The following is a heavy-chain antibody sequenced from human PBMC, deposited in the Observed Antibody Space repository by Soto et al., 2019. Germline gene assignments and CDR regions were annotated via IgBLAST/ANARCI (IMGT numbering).Heavy chain of an antibody. V-gene: IGHV3-23*01. CDR3: AKDPSLGYCSGGSCYPRPGYYYGMDV. Sequence: GSLRLSCTASVLPHSNFAMMWVRQAPGKGLECVSGINGYGDDIEYADSVKGRFTISRDNSKNALYLQMNSLRAEDTAVYYCAKDPSLGYCSGGSCYPRPGYYYGMDVWGQGTTVTVSS. D-gene: IGHD2-15*01. CDR1: VLPHSNFA. J-gene: IGHJ6*02. CDR2: INGYGDDI.